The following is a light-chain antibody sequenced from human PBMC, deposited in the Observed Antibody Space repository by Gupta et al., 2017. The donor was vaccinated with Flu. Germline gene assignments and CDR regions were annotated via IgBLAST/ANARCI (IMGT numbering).Light chain of an antibody. CDR2: GAS. CDR3: QQYGYSEYS. V-gene: IGKV3-15*01. CDR1: QSVDSN. Sequence: EIVLTQSPGSLSVSPGERATLSCRASQSVDSNLAWYQQKPGQAPRVLIFGASVRATGVTARFSASGSDTEFTLTISSLQSEDFAVYYCQQYGYSEYSFGQGTTLDIK. J-gene: IGKJ2*03.